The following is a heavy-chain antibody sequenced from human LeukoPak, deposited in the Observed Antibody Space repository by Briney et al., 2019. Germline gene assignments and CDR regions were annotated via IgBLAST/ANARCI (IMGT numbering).Heavy chain of an antibody. CDR3: ARDLGGSSLTIDAFDI. V-gene: IGHV1-69*13. Sequence: GASVKVSCKSSGGTFSSYAISWVRQAPGQGLEWMGGIIPIFGTANYAQKFQGRVTITADESTSTAYMELSSLRSEDTAVYYCARDLGGSSLTIDAFDIWGQGTMVTVSS. J-gene: IGHJ3*02. CDR2: IIPIFGTA. CDR1: GGTFSSYA. D-gene: IGHD1-26*01.